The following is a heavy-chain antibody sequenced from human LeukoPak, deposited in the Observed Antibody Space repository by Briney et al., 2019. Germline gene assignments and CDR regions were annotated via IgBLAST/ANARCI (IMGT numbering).Heavy chain of an antibody. D-gene: IGHD1-26*01. CDR3: AKIEVGRFDP. V-gene: IGHV4-59*07. CDR2: IYDRGRT. CDR1: GASIITHD. J-gene: IGHJ5*02. Sequence: TPSHTLSLTRTLTGASIITHDWCLIRQTPRTGREWVRDIYDRGRTTYNPSLNSPVSISMDTSTNQFSRNLRSPPAPDTAVNYCAKIEVGRFDPWGQGTLVTVSS.